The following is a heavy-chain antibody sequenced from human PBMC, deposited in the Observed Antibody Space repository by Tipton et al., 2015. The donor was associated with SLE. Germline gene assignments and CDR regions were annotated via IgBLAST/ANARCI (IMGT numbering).Heavy chain of an antibody. J-gene: IGHJ6*03. CDR1: GGSISGYY. Sequence: TLSLTCTVSGGSISGYYWSWIRQPPGKGLEWIGEINHSGGTNYNPSLKSRVTISVDTSMNQFSLKLRSVTAADTAVYYCARAPGLDRDYYYYYYMDVWGKGTAVTVSS. D-gene: IGHD3/OR15-3a*01. CDR3: ARAPGLDRDYYYYYYMDV. V-gene: IGHV4-34*01. CDR2: INHSGGT.